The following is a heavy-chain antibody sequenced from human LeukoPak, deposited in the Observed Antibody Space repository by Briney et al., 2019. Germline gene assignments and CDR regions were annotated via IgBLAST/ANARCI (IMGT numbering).Heavy chain of an antibody. CDR3: ARDLLWFGEAYFDY. V-gene: IGHV4-30-2*01. CDR1: GGSISSGDYS. J-gene: IGHJ4*02. Sequence: PSQTLSLTCAVSGGSISSGDYSWSWIRQPPGKGLEWIGYIYDSGRTYYNPSLKSRVTISIDRSKKQFSLKLSSVTAADTAVYYCARDLLWFGEAYFDYWGQGTLVTVSS. D-gene: IGHD3-10*01. CDR2: IYDSGRT.